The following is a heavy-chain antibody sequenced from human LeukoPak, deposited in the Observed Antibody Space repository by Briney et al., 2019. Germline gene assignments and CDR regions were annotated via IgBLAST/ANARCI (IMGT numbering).Heavy chain of an antibody. J-gene: IGHJ4*02. Sequence: PGRSLRLSCAASGFTFSSYGMHWVRQAPGKGLEWVAVIWYDGSNKYYADSVKGRFTISRDNSKNTLYLQMNSLRAEDTAVYYCARDGHYYGSGSPFYFDYWAQGTLVTVYS. D-gene: IGHD3-10*01. V-gene: IGHV3-33*01. CDR3: ARDGHYYGSGSPFYFDY. CDR1: GFTFSSYG. CDR2: IWYDGSNK.